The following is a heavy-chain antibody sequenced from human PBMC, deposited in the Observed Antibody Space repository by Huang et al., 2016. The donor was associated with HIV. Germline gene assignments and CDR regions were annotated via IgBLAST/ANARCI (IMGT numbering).Heavy chain of an antibody. J-gene: IGHJ3*02. Sequence: QVQLVESGAELKKPGASVRVSCKVSGYTVSELSLHWVRQAPEKGLEWMEGFDREEGETIYGQRWQGRVTMTEETSTDTAYMELSSLRPEDTAVYYCATSTPDVGAGVLRSAFDIWGQGTMVTVSS. CDR2: FDREEGET. CDR3: ATSTPDVGAGVLRSAFDI. D-gene: IGHD2-15*01. CDR1: GYTVSELS. V-gene: IGHV1-24*01.